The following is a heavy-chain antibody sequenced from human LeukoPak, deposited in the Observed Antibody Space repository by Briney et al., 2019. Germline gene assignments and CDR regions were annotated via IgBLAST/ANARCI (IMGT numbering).Heavy chain of an antibody. J-gene: IGHJ4*02. Sequence: GASVKVSCKASGYTFTRYYIHWVRQAPGQGLEWMGRINPNNGGTNYAQKFQGRVTMTRDTSVNTAYMELSGLRSDDTAVYYCARGQLCDFDYWGQGALVTVSS. CDR2: INPNNGGT. CDR1: GYTFTRYY. D-gene: IGHD1-1*01. CDR3: ARGQLCDFDY. V-gene: IGHV1-2*06.